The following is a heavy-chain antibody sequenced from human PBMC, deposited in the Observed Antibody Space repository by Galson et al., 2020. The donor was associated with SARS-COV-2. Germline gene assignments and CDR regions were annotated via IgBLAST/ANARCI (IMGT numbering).Heavy chain of an antibody. J-gene: IGHJ3*02. Sequence: TGGSMRLSCAASGFTVSSNYMSWVGQPQGKGLTWVSVIYSGGSTYTEDSVKGRFTISRHNSKNTLYLQMTSLRAEDTAVDYCARDLMWGLDIWGQGTMVTVSS. CDR1: GFTVSSNY. CDR3: ARDLMWGLDI. CDR2: IYSGGST. D-gene: IGHD3-16*01. V-gene: IGHV3-53*04.